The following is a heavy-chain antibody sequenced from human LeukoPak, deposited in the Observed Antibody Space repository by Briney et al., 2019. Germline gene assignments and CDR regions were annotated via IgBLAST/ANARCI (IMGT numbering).Heavy chain of an antibody. Sequence: GGSLRLSCAASGFTFSSYAMHWVRQAPGKGLEWVAVISYDGSNKYYADSVKGRFTISRDNSKNTLYLQMNSLRAEDTAVYYCARGMATIRPEYFQHWGQGTLVTVSS. D-gene: IGHD5-24*01. V-gene: IGHV3-30-3*01. CDR2: ISYDGSNK. CDR1: GFTFSSYA. J-gene: IGHJ1*01. CDR3: ARGMATIRPEYFQH.